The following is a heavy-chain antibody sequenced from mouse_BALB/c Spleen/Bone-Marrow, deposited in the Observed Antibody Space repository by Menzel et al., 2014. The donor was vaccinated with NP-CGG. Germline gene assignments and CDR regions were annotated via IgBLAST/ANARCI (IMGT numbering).Heavy chain of an antibody. CDR1: GYTFTRYY. J-gene: IGHJ4*01. CDR3: AMWLRRDYYAMDY. D-gene: IGHD2-2*01. CDR2: IYPGNVNT. V-gene: IGHV1S56*01. Sequence: QVQLQQPGPELVKPGASVRISCTASGYTFTRYYIQWMKQRPGQGLEWIGWIYPGNVNTKYNEKFKGKATLTADKSSSTAYMQLSSLTSEDSAVYFCAMWLRRDYYAMDYWGQGTSVTVSS.